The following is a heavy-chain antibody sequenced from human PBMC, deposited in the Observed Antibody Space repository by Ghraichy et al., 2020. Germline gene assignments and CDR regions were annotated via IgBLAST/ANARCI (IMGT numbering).Heavy chain of an antibody. CDR1: GGSISNNY. CDR2: IFYRGYT. Sequence: GSLRLSCTVSGGSISNNYWGWIRQPPGKGLEWIGYIFYRGYTNSNPSLKSRVTISVDTSKNQFSLRLSSVTAADTAVYFCARQVSGYSSGWYYFDFWGQGTLVTGSS. CDR3: ARQVSGYSSGWYYFDF. J-gene: IGHJ4*02. V-gene: IGHV4-59*08. D-gene: IGHD6-19*01.